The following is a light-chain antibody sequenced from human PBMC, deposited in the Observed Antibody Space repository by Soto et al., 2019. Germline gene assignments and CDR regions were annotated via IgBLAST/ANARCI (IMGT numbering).Light chain of an antibody. CDR3: QHYNSYSEA. CDR2: KAS. J-gene: IGKJ1*01. V-gene: IGKV1-5*03. Sequence: DIQMTQSTSTLSGSVGDRVTITCRASQTISSWLAWYQQKPGKAPKLLIYKASNVKSGVPSRFSGSGSGTEFTLTISSLQPDDFATYYCQHYNSYSEAFGQGTKVELK. CDR1: QTISSW.